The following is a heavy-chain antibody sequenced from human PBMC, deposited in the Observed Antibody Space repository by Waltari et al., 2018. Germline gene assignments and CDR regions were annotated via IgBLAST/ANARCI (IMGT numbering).Heavy chain of an antibody. CDR1: GGSVSSGSW. CDR2: ISHSGGS. J-gene: IGHJ5*02. V-gene: IGHV4-4*02. D-gene: IGHD5-12*01. Sequence: QVQLQESGPGLVKPSGTLSLTCAVSGGSVSSGSWWSWVRQSPGKGLEWIAEISHSGGSNDNPSRKSRVTISVDESKNQFALKLTAITAADTAVYYCARDRGLRGGYDSWGQGRLVTVSS. CDR3: ARDRGLRGGYDS.